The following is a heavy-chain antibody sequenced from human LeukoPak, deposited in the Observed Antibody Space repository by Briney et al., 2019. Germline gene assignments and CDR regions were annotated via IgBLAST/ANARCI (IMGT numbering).Heavy chain of an antibody. Sequence: ASVKVSCKASGYTFTGYYMHWVRQAPGQGLEWMGWINPNSGGTNYAQKFQGRVTMATDTSTSTAYMELRSLRSDDTAVYYCARPYGDYVNAFDIWGQGTMVTVSS. V-gene: IGHV1-2*02. CDR1: GYTFTGYY. J-gene: IGHJ3*02. CDR2: INPNSGGT. D-gene: IGHD4-17*01. CDR3: ARPYGDYVNAFDI.